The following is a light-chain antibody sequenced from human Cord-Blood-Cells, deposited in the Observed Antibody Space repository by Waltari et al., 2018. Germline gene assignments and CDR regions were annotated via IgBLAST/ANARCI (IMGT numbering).Light chain of an antibody. CDR2: GAS. V-gene: IGKV3-20*01. CDR3: QQYGSSL. Sequence: EIVLTQSPGTLSLSPGERATLSCRASQSVSSSYLAWYQQKPGQAHRLLIYGASSRATCIPDSFSGSGSGTDFTLTISRLEPEDFAVYYCQQYGSSLFGGGTKVEIK. CDR1: QSVSSSY. J-gene: IGKJ4*01.